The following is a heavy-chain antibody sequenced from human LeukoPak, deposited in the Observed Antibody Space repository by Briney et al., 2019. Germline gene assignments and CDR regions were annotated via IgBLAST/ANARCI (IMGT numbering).Heavy chain of an antibody. J-gene: IGHJ4*02. CDR1: GGSISSSNW. Sequence: SETLSLTCAVSGGSISSSNWWSWVRQPPGKGLEWIGEIYHSGSTNYNPSLKSRVTISVDRSKNQFSLKLSSVTAADTAVYYCARERVGATTFDYWGQGTLVTVSS. CDR3: ARERVGATTFDY. CDR2: IYHSGST. V-gene: IGHV4-4*02. D-gene: IGHD1-26*01.